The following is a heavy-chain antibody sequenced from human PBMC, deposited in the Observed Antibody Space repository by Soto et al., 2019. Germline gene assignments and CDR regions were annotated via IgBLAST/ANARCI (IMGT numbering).Heavy chain of an antibody. CDR1: GGTFSSYT. CDR2: VIPILDIA. Sequence: QVPLVQSGAEVKKPGSSVKVSCKASGGTFSSYTISWVRQAPGQGLEWMGRVIPILDIANYAQNFQGRVTITADKSTTTAYMELNSLRSEDTAVYYCARGGIDGYSFDYWGQGTVVTVSS. V-gene: IGHV1-69*02. J-gene: IGHJ4*02. CDR3: ARGGIDGYSFDY. D-gene: IGHD3-10*01.